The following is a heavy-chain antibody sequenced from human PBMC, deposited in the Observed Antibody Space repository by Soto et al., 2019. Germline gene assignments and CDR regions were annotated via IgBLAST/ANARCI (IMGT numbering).Heavy chain of an antibody. CDR3: ARLGAFYQAMDS. D-gene: IGHD2-2*01. V-gene: IGHV4-59*08. Sequence: SETLSLTCTVSDGSLSHNYWSWIRQPPGKGLEWLGYIYYAGTTTYNPSLQSRVSISLDTSKNEVSLKLTSVTAADTAVYFCARLGAFYQAMDSWGQGTLVTVSS. CDR2: IYYAGTT. J-gene: IGHJ1*01. CDR1: DGSLSHNY.